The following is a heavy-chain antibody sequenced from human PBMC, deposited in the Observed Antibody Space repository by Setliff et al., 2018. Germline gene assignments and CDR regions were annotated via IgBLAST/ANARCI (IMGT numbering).Heavy chain of an antibody. Sequence: KPSETLSLTCTVSGASVSNSGFFWGWLRQAPGKGLEWIGNIYDSGSSNYNASLKSRLIITRDTSKNQISLKLTSVTAADTAVYYCGRGFSRIEGWGNWFDPWGQGILVTVSS. CDR3: GRGFSRIEGWGNWFDP. D-gene: IGHD2-15*01. J-gene: IGHJ5*02. V-gene: IGHV4-39*01. CDR1: GASVSNSGFF. CDR2: IYDSGSS.